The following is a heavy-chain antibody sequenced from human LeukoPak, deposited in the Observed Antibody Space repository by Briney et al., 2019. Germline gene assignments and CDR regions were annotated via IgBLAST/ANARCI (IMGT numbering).Heavy chain of an antibody. J-gene: IGHJ4*02. V-gene: IGHV3-20*04. CDR3: ARDHGAIALTNYLDY. CDR1: GFTFDDYG. Sequence: GSLRLSCAASGFTFDDYGMSWVRQAPGKGLEWVSNINRNGGNTAYADSVKGRFTISRGNAKNSLYLQMNSLRAEDTALYYCARDHGAIALTNYLDYWGQGTLVTVSS. CDR2: INRNGGNT. D-gene: IGHD1-1*01.